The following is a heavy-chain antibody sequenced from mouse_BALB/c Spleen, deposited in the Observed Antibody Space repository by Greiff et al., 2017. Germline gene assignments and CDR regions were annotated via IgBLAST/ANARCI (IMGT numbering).Heavy chain of an antibody. Sequence: QVTLKVSGPGILQPSQTLSLTCSFSGFSLSTSGMGVSWIRQPSGKGLEWLAHIYWDDDKRYNPSLKSRLTISKDTSSNQVFLKITSVDTADTATYYCARRRGYYGSSPFDYWGQGTTLTVSS. CDR1: GFSLSTSGMG. D-gene: IGHD1-1*01. CDR2: IYWDDDK. CDR3: ARRRGYYGSSPFDY. J-gene: IGHJ2*01. V-gene: IGHV8-12*01.